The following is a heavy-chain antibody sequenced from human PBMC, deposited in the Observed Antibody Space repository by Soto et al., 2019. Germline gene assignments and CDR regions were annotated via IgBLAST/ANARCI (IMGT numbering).Heavy chain of an antibody. D-gene: IGHD3-10*01. V-gene: IGHV3-20*04. Sequence: GGSLRLSCAASGFTFDDYGMSWVRQAPGKGLEWVSGINWNGGSTGYADSVKGRFTISRDNAKNSLYLQMNSLRAEDTALYYCARDTRFSLWFGELYAFDIWGQGTMVTVSS. J-gene: IGHJ3*02. CDR1: GFTFDDYG. CDR2: INWNGGST. CDR3: ARDTRFSLWFGELYAFDI.